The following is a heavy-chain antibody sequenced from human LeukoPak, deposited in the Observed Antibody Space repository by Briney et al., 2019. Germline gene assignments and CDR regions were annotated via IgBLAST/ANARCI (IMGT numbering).Heavy chain of an antibody. D-gene: IGHD2-21*01. CDR2: INPNTGDT. V-gene: IGHV1-2*02. CDR1: GYTFTGYY. J-gene: IGHJ4*02. Sequence: GASVKVSCKASGYTFTGYYMHWVRQASGQGLEWMGWINPNTGDTNYAQKFQGRVTMTRDTSITTVYMEISRLTSDDTALFYCAVAPGDYWGQGTLVTVSS. CDR3: AVAPGDY.